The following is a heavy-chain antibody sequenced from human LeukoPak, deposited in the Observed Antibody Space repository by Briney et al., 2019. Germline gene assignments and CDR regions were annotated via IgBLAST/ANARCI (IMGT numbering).Heavy chain of an antibody. D-gene: IGHD3-22*01. CDR3: VEGGALSYYDGSGDAYFDY. Sequence: GGSLRLSCAASGFSFSTYAMSWVRQAPGKGLEWVSVISGSGGSTYYEDSVKGRFTISRDNSKNTVYLQMNSLRAEDTAVYFCVEGGALSYYDGSGDAYFDYWGQGTLVTVSS. CDR1: GFSFSTYA. V-gene: IGHV3-23*01. J-gene: IGHJ4*02. CDR2: ISGSGGST.